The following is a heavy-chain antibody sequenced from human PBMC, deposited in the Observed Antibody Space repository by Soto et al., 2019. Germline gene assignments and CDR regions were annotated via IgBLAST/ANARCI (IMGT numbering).Heavy chain of an antibody. CDR2: ISYSGTT. Sequence: PSETLSLTYAVSGGSVSSSCCWSWIRRPPGMGLEWIASISYSGTTNYNSSLKSRVTISIDTSKNQFSLKLNSVTAADTAVYYCAREGYNFGPFDYWGQGALVTVSS. D-gene: IGHD5-18*01. CDR3: AREGYNFGPFDY. V-gene: IGHV4-61*01. J-gene: IGHJ4*02. CDR1: GGSVSSSCC.